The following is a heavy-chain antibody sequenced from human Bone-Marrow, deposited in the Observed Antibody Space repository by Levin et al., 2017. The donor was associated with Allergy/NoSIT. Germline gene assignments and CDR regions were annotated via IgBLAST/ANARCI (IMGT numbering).Heavy chain of an antibody. CDR3: ARDPLVGATQTRSTGAFDI. Sequence: GGSLRLSCAASGFTFSSYWMSWVRQAPGKGLEWVANIKQDGSEKYYVDSVKGRFTISRDNAKNSLYLQMNSLRAEDTAVYYCARDPLVGATQTRSTGAFDIWGQGTMVTVSS. CDR1: GFTFSSYW. V-gene: IGHV3-7*01. D-gene: IGHD1-26*01. J-gene: IGHJ3*02. CDR2: IKQDGSEK.